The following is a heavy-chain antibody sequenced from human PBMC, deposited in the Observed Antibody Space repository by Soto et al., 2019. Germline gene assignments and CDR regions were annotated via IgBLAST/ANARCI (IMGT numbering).Heavy chain of an antibody. J-gene: IGHJ4*02. CDR1: GGIFSTYA. CDR3: ARDRDDYGSGNYYNRIDF. V-gene: IGHV1-69*01. CDR2: IIPLFGTP. D-gene: IGHD3-10*01. Sequence: QVQLVQSGAEVKKPGSSVKVSCKASGGIFSTYAISWLRQAPGQGLEWMGGIIPLFGTPNYAQRVQGRVTITADESPSTAYMELSRLRSEDTAVYYCARDRDDYGSGNYYNRIDFWGQGTLVTVSS.